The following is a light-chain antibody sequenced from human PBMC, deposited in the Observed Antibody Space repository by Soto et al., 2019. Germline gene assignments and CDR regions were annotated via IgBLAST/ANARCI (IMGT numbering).Light chain of an antibody. J-gene: IGKJ1*01. CDR3: QQRSNWPSGT. CDR2: DAS. Sequence: EIVLTQSPATLSLSPGERATLSCRASQSVTNYLAWYQQNPGQAPRLLIYDASNRATGIPARFSGSGSGTDFNLTISRLEPEDFAVYYCQQRSNWPSGTFGQGTKVEIK. CDR1: QSVTNY. V-gene: IGKV3-11*01.